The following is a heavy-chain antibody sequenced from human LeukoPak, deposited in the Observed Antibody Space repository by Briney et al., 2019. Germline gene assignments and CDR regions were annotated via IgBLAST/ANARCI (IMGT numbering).Heavy chain of an antibody. J-gene: IGHJ4*02. CDR2: INPSGSST. Sequence: GASVTVSCKASGYTFTSYYMHWVRQAPGQGLEWMGIINPSGSSTSYAQKFQGRVTMTRDTSTSTVYMELSSLRSEDTAVYYCARDGPRIAALGEDFDYWGQGTLVTVSS. CDR3: ARDGPRIAALGEDFDY. CDR1: GYTFTSYY. V-gene: IGHV1-46*01. D-gene: IGHD6-6*01.